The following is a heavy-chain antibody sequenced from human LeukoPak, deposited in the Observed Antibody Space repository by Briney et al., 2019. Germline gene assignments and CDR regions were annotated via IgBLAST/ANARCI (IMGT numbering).Heavy chain of an antibody. V-gene: IGHV3-49*04. D-gene: IGHD3-22*01. J-gene: IGHJ3*02. CDR2: IRSKAYGGTT. CDR1: GFTFGDYA. CDR3: TRGTSSGYYYEGGALDI. Sequence: GGSLRLSCTASGFTFGDYAMSWVRQAPGKGLEWVGFIRSKAYGGTTEYAASVKGRFTISRDDSKSIAYLQMNSLKTEDTAVYYCTRGTSSGYYYEGGALDIWGQGTMVTVSS.